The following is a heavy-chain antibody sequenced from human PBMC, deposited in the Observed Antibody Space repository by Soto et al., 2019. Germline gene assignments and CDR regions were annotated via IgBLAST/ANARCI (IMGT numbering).Heavy chain of an antibody. CDR3: ARESITSVRGVINSNWFDP. CDR1: GYTFTGYY. Sequence: GASVKVSCKASGYTFTGYYMHWVRQAPGQGLEWMGWINPNSGGTNYAQKFQGWVTMTRDTSISTAYMELSRLRSDDTAVYYCARESITSVRGVINSNWFDPWGQGTLVNVAS. CDR2: INPNSGGT. J-gene: IGHJ5*02. V-gene: IGHV1-2*04. D-gene: IGHD3-10*01.